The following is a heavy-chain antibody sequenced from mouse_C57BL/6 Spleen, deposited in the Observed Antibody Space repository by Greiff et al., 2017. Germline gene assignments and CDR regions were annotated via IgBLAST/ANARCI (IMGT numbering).Heavy chain of an antibody. Sequence: VQLQQPGAELVMPGASVKLSCKASGYTFTSYWMHWVKQRPGQGLEWIGEIDPSDSYNNYNQKFKGKSTLTVDKSSSTAYMQLSSLTSEDSAVYYWARTYSNYHYFDYWGQGTTLTVSS. V-gene: IGHV1-69*01. CDR3: ARTYSNYHYFDY. J-gene: IGHJ2*01. CDR1: GYTFTSYW. CDR2: IDPSDSYN. D-gene: IGHD2-5*01.